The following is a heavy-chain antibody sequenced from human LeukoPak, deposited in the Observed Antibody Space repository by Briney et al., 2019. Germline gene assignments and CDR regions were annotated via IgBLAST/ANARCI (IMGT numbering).Heavy chain of an antibody. CDR3: ARVSRRYSSGWYPLYYFDY. CDR2: IYYSGST. D-gene: IGHD6-19*01. V-gene: IGHV4-59*01. CDR1: GGSISSYY. J-gene: IGHJ4*02. Sequence: PSETLSLTCTDSGGSISSYYWSWIRQPPGKGLEWIGYIYYSGSTNYNPSLKSRVTISVDTSKNQFSLKLSSVTAADTAVYYCARVSRRYSSGWYPLYYFDYWGQGTLVTVSS.